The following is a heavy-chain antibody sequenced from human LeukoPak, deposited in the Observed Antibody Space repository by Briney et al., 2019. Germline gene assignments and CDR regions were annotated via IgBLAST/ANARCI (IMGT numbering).Heavy chain of an antibody. CDR1: GGTFSSYA. CDR3: ARDLGLGSLAGVGPFAY. D-gene: IGHD5-18*01. J-gene: IGHJ4*02. Sequence: ASVKVSCKASGGTFSSYAISWVRQAPGQGLEWMGGIIPIFGTANYAQKFQGRVTITADKSTSTAYMELSSLRSEDTAVYYCARDLGLGSLAGVGPFAYWGQGTRLPSPQ. CDR2: IIPIFGTA. V-gene: IGHV1-69*06.